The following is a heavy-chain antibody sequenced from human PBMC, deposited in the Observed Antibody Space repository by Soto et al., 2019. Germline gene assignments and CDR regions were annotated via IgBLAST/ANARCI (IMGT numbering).Heavy chain of an antibody. CDR1: GFTFSSYG. Sequence: GGSLRLSCAASGFTFSSYGMHWVRQAPGKGLEWVAVISYDGSNKYYADSVKGRFTISRDNSKNTLYLQMNSLRAEDTAVYYCAKDLWAGGTDAFDIWGQGTMVTVSS. V-gene: IGHV3-30*18. D-gene: IGHD2-15*01. CDR3: AKDLWAGGTDAFDI. CDR2: ISYDGSNK. J-gene: IGHJ3*02.